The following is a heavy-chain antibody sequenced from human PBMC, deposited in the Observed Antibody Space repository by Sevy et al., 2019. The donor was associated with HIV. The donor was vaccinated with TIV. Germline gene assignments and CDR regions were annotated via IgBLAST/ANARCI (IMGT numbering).Heavy chain of an antibody. CDR2: ISGSGGST. V-gene: IGHV3-23*01. D-gene: IGHD6-19*01. J-gene: IGHJ4*02. Sequence: GGSLRLSCGASAFTFSSYVMSWVRQAPGKGLEWVSTISGSGGSTYYADSVKGRFTISRDNFKNTVYLQMDSLRAEDTAVYYCAKEEVAGYNWGQGTLVTVSS. CDR3: AKEEVAGYN. CDR1: AFTFSSYV.